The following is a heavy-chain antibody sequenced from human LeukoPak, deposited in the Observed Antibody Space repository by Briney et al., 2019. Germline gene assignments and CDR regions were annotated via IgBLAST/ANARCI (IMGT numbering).Heavy chain of an antibody. Sequence: PGGSLRLSCAAPGFTFSSYWMHWVRQAPGKGLVLVSRINSDGSSTSYADSVKSRFTISRDNTKNTLYLQMNSVRAEDTAVYYCARVAPYYDFWSGYYLFDYWGQGTLVTVSS. D-gene: IGHD3-3*01. V-gene: IGHV3-74*01. CDR2: INSDGSST. J-gene: IGHJ4*02. CDR3: ARVAPYYDFWSGYYLFDY. CDR1: GFTFSSYW.